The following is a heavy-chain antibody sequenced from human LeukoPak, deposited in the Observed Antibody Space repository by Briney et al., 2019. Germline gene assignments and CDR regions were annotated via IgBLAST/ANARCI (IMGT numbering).Heavy chain of an antibody. CDR1: GFTFDDYG. V-gene: IGHV3-20*04. Sequence: GGSLRLSCAVSGFTFDDYGMSWVRQAPGKGLEWVSGINWNGGSTSYADSVKGRFTISRDNAKTSVYLQMNSLSAEDTAVYYCARGTYCTGGSCYLGDWGQGTLVTVSS. CDR2: INWNGGST. D-gene: IGHD2-15*01. J-gene: IGHJ4*02. CDR3: ARGTYCTGGSCYLGD.